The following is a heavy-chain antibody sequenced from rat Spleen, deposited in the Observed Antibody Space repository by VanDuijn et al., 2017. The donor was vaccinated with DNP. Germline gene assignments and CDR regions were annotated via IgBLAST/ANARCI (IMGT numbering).Heavy chain of an antibody. V-gene: IGHV5-25*01. D-gene: IGHD1-2*01. J-gene: IGHJ1*01. Sequence: EVQLVESGGGLVQPGRSMKLSCAASGFTFINYYMAWVRQAPTKGLEWVASISTGIGRTYYRDSVEGRFTISSDNAKNTLYLQMNSLRSEDTATYYCARAKYSSHYWYFDFWGPGTMVTVSS. CDR3: ARAKYSSHYWYFDF. CDR1: GFTFINYY. CDR2: ISTGIGRT.